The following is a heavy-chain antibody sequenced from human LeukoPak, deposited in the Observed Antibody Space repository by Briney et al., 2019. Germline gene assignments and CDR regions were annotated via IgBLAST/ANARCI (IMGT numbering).Heavy chain of an antibody. CDR3: ARGRGAYGDYAGRFDY. CDR2: INHSGGT. D-gene: IGHD4-17*01. V-gene: IGHV4-34*01. Sequence: SETLSLTCAVYGGSFSDYYWSWIRQPPGKGLEWIGEINHSGGTNYNPPLKSRVTVSVDTSKNRFSLKLSSVTAADTAVYYCARGRGAYGDYAGRFDYWGQGTLVTVSS. J-gene: IGHJ4*02. CDR1: GGSFSDYY.